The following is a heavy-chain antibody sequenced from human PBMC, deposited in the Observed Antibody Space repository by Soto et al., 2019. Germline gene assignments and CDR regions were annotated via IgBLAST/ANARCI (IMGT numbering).Heavy chain of an antibody. CDR2: ISAYNGNT. V-gene: IGHV1-18*01. CDR1: GYTFTSYG. CDR3: ARDIVVVVAATPGGEYYYYGMDV. Sequence: ASVKVSCKASGYTFTSYGISGVRQAPGEGLEWMGWISAYNGNTNYAQKLQGRVTMTTDTSTSTAYMELRSLRSDDTAVYYCARDIVVVVAATPGGEYYYYGMDVWGQGTTVTVSS. J-gene: IGHJ6*02. D-gene: IGHD2-15*01.